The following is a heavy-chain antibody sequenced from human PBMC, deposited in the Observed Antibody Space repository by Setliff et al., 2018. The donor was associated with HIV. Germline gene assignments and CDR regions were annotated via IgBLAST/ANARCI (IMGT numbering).Heavy chain of an antibody. Sequence: PSETLSLTCIVSGGSISSTNYYWGWIRQPPGKGLEWIGSIYYSGSTHYNASLKSRVSISVDTSKNQFSLRLSSVTATETAVYYCARQPLGTMFGGTTWYFDHWGRGTLVTVSS. CDR2: IYYSGST. D-gene: IGHD3-3*01. V-gene: IGHV4-39*01. J-gene: IGHJ2*01. CDR1: GGSISSTNYY. CDR3: ARQPLGTMFGGTTWYFDH.